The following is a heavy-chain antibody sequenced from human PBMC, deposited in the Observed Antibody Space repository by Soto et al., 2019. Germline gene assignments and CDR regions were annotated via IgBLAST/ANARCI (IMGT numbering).Heavy chain of an antibody. V-gene: IGHV4-59*01. CDR1: GGSISSYY. CDR3: ARDPGGYNFDY. J-gene: IGHJ4*02. D-gene: IGHD5-12*01. CDR2: IYYSGST. Sequence: SETLSLTCTVSGGSISSYYWSWIRQPPGKGLEWIGYIYYSGSTNYNPSLKSRVTISVDTSKNQFSLKLSSVTAADTAVYYCARDPGGYNFDYWGQGTLVTVSS.